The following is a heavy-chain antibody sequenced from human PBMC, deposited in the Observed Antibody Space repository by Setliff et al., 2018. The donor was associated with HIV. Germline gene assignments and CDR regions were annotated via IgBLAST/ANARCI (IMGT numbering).Heavy chain of an antibody. CDR1: GGPISGYY. V-gene: IGHV4-4*07. D-gene: IGHD4-4*01. CDR3: ARTVPHSAAQDAFDI. Sequence: PSETLSLTCAVSGGPISGYYWNWIRQPPGKGLEWIGRIYSSGKTNYSPSLNSRVSMSADTSKNQLSLKLTSVTAEDTGVYYCARTVPHSAAQDAFDIWGQGTVVTVSS. J-gene: IGHJ3*02. CDR2: IYSSGKT.